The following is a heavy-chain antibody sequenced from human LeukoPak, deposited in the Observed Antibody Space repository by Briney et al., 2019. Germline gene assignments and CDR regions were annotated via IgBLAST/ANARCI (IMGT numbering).Heavy chain of an antibody. CDR2: INPNSGGT. V-gene: IGHV1-2*02. D-gene: IGHD2-2*01. CDR1: GYTFTGYH. CDR3: AREYCSSTSCYNWFDP. Sequence: HWASVKVSCKASGYTFTGYHMHWVRQAPGQGLEWMGWINPNSGGTNYAQKFQGRVTMTRDTSISTAYMELSRLRSDDTAVYYCAREYCSSTSCYNWFDPWGQGTLVTVSS. J-gene: IGHJ5*02.